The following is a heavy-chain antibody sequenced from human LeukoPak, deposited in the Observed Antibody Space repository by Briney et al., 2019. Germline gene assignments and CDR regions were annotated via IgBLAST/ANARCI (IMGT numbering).Heavy chain of an antibody. V-gene: IGHV1-24*01. CDR2: FDPEDGET. J-gene: IGHJ6*02. Sequence: ASVKVSCKVSGYTLTELSMHWVRQAPGKGLEWMGGFDPEDGETIYAQKFQGRVTMTEDTSTDTAYMELSSLRSEDTAVYYCATAGRITMVRGVWAYYGMDVWGQGTTVTVSS. D-gene: IGHD3-10*01. CDR1: GYTLTELS. CDR3: ATAGRITMVRGVWAYYGMDV.